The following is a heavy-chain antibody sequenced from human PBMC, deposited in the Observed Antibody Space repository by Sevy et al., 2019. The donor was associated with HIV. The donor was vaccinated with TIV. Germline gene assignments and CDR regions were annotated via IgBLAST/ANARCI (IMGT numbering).Heavy chain of an antibody. CDR2: FYSSGNT. CDR1: GGSISGTY. Sequence: SETLSLTCTVSGGSISGTYWTWIRQPAGKGLEWIGTFYSSGNTDYNPSLKSRVTMSVDTSKNQFSLNLSSVTAADTAVYYCARPSYTGSSFWYFDPWGRGTLVTVSS. J-gene: IGHJ2*01. D-gene: IGHD1-26*01. V-gene: IGHV4-4*07. CDR3: ARPSYTGSSFWYFDP.